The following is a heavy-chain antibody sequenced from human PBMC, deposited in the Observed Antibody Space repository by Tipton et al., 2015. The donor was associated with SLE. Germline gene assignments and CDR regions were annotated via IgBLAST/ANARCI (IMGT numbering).Heavy chain of an antibody. Sequence: VQLVQSGAEGKKPGESLRISCRGSGYSFTNYWIAWVRQMPGKGLEWMGIIYPGDSDTRYSPSFQGQVTISADKSISAAYLQWSSLKASDTAVYYCARMDGSLGPFDYWGQGTLVTVSA. CDR3: ARMDGSLGPFDY. CDR1: GYSFTNYW. CDR2: IYPGDSDT. J-gene: IGHJ4*02. D-gene: IGHD5-24*01. V-gene: IGHV5-51*03.